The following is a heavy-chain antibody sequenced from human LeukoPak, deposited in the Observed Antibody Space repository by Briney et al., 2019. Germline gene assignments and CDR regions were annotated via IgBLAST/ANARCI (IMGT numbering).Heavy chain of an antibody. CDR1: GLTFSVSA. CDR2: IKAKADNYAT. V-gene: IGHV3-73*01. CDR3: THPAYYYNVDV. D-gene: IGHD6-25*01. J-gene: IGHJ6*04. Sequence: GSLKLSCSASGLTFSVSAIHWVRQASGKGLEWVGRIKAKADNYATAYAASVKGRFTISRDDSTNTAYLQMNSLKTEDTAVYYCTHPAYYYNVDVWGKGTTVTVSS.